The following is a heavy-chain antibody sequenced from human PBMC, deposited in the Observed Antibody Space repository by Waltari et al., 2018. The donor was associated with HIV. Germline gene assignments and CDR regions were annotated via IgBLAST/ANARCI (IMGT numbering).Heavy chain of an antibody. V-gene: IGHV1-2*02. Sequence: QVQLVQSGAAVKKPGASVKVSCTASGYPFTGYYMHLVPQAPATGLEWMGWINPNSGGTNYAQKFQGRVTMTRDTSISTAYMELSRLRSDDSAVYYCARVSEYYYDSSGYYYFDYWGQGTLVTVSS. CDR2: INPNSGGT. CDR3: ARVSEYYYDSSGYYYFDY. J-gene: IGHJ4*02. CDR1: GYPFTGYY. D-gene: IGHD3-22*01.